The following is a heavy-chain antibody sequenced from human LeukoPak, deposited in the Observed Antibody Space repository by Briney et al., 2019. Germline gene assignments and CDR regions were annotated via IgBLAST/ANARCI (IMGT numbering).Heavy chain of an antibody. Sequence: GGSLRLSCAASGFTFSSYAMSWVRQAPGKGLEWVSAISGSGGSTYYADSVKGRFTISRDSSKNTLYLQMNSLRAEDTAVYYCAKDLGSVVTPPSLDYWGQGTLVTVSS. CDR3: AKDLGSVVTPPSLDY. D-gene: IGHD4-23*01. CDR2: ISGSGGST. V-gene: IGHV3-23*01. J-gene: IGHJ4*02. CDR1: GFTFSSYA.